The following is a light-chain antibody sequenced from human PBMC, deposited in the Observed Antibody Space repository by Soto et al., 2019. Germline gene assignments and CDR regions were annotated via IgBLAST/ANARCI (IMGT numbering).Light chain of an antibody. V-gene: IGKV3-11*01. CDR3: RQRSNWLYIFT. CDR2: DAS. J-gene: IGKJ3*01. Sequence: EIVLPQSPATRSLSPGARTTLSCRASQSVSSYLAWYQQKPGQAPRLLIYDASNRATGTPARFSGSGSGTDFTLTISSLEPEDFAVYYCRQRSNWLYIFTFGPGTKVYIK. CDR1: QSVSSY.